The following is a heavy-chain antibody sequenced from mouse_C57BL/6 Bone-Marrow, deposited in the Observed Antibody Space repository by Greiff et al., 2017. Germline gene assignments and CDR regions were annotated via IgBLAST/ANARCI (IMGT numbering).Heavy chain of an antibody. Sequence: VQLQQSGAELMKPGASVKLSCKATGYTFTGYWIEWVKQRPGHGLEWIGEILPGRGSTNYNEKFKGKATFTADTSSNTAYMQLSSLTTEDSAIYYCAGGANWAFFDYWGQGTTLTVSS. V-gene: IGHV1-9*01. CDR1: GYTFTGYW. J-gene: IGHJ2*01. CDR3: AGGANWAFFDY. D-gene: IGHD4-1*01. CDR2: ILPGRGST.